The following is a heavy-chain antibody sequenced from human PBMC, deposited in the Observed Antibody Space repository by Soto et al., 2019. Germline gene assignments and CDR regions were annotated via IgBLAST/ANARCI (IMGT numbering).Heavy chain of an antibody. Sequence: QVQLQESGPGLVKPSETLSLTCTVSGGSLNISCWSWIRQPPGKGLEWIGFICYSGSTKYNPSLESRVTMSVDPSKNYFSLKVSSVTAADTAVYYCARGAYYGSPWGHGTLVTVSS. CDR2: ICYSGST. D-gene: IGHD2-21*01. V-gene: IGHV4-59*01. CDR3: ARGAYYGSP. CDR1: GGSLNISC. J-gene: IGHJ5*02.